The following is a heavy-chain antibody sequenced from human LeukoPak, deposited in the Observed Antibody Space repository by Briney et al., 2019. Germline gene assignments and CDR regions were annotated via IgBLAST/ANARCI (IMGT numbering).Heavy chain of an antibody. CDR3: AKDPLRGVIMLGYYYYYGMDV. Sequence: PGGSLRLSCAASGFTFSSYGMHWVRQAPGKGLEWVAVISYDGSNKYYADSVKGRFTISRDNSKNTLYLQMSSLRAEDTAVYYCAKDPLRGVIMLGYYYYYGMDVWGQGTTVTVSS. CDR2: ISYDGSNK. CDR1: GFTFSSYG. J-gene: IGHJ6*02. V-gene: IGHV3-30*18. D-gene: IGHD3-10*01.